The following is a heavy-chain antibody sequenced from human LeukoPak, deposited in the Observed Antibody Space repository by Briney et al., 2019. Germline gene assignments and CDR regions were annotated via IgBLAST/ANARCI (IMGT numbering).Heavy chain of an antibody. V-gene: IGHV4-59*01. CDR2: IYYTGST. J-gene: IGHJ4*02. D-gene: IGHD3-22*01. CDR3: ARGPYYYDSSGYYYSYFDY. Sequence: PSETLSLTCTVSGGSISSYYWSWIRQPPGKGLEWIGYIYYTGSTNYNPSLKSRVTISADTSKNQFSLKLGSVTAADTAVYYCARGPYYYDSSGYYYSYFDYWGQGTLGTVSS. CDR1: GGSISSYY.